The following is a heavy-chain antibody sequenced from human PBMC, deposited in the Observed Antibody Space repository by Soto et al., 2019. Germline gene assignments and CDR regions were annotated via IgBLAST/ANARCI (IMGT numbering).Heavy chain of an antibody. CDR1: GYTFTDYY. CDR3: ASIVTTAGGMDV. D-gene: IGHD4-4*01. CDR2: INPNSGGT. V-gene: IGHV1-2*02. Sequence: ASVKVSCKASGYTFTDYYMHWVRQAPGQGLEWMGWINPNSGGTNYAQKFQGRVTMTRDTSISTAYMELSRLRSDDTAVYYCASIVTTAGGMDVWGQGTTVTVSS. J-gene: IGHJ6*02.